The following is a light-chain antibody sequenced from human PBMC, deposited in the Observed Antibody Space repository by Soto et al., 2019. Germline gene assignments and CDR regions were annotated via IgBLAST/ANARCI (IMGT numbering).Light chain of an antibody. CDR1: TGDVGVYNF. Sequence: QSVLTQPRSVSGSPGQSVTISCTGTTGDVGVYNFVSWYQLHPGKAPKLMIYDASKRPSGVPDRFSASKSGNTASLTISGLQADDEADYYCCSYAGSFTWVFGGGTKLTVL. V-gene: IGLV2-11*01. CDR2: DAS. J-gene: IGLJ3*02. CDR3: CSYAGSFTWV.